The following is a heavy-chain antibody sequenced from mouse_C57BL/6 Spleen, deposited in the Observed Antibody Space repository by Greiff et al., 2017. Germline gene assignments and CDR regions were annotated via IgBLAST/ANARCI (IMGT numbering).Heavy chain of an antibody. CDR3: ARGGDHYYFDY. J-gene: IGHJ2*01. CDR1: GYSITGGYY. Sequence: EVQLQQSGPGLVKPSQSLSLTCSVTGYSITGGYYGNWLRQFPGNKLEWRGYISYDGSNNYHPSLKNRISITRDTSKNQFFLKLNSVTTEDTATYSCARGGDHYYFDYWGQGTTLTVSS. CDR2: ISYDGSN. D-gene: IGHD2-13*01. V-gene: IGHV3-6*01.